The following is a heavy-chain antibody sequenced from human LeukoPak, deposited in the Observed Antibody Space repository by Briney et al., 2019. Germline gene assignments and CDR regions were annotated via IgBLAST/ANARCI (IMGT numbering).Heavy chain of an antibody. J-gene: IGHJ4*02. Sequence: SGGSLRLSCAASGFTFSSYSMTWVRQAPGKGLEWVSSISSSSSYIYYADSVKGRFTISRDNAKNSLYLQMNSLRAEDTAVYYCARSWGNSGLRIYYFDYWGQGTLVTVSS. CDR3: ARSWGNSGLRIYYFDY. D-gene: IGHD2-15*01. CDR2: ISSSSSYI. CDR1: GFTFSSYS. V-gene: IGHV3-21*01.